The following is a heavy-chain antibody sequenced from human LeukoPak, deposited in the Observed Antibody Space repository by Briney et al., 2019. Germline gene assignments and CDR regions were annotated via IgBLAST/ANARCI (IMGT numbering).Heavy chain of an antibody. CDR3: ARAPYSHYYYYSMDV. D-gene: IGHD6-13*01. CDR2: MNPNSGNT. J-gene: IGHJ6*03. Sequence: ASVKVSCKASGYTFTSYDINWVRQATGQGLEWMGWMNPNSGNTGYAQKFQGRVTMTRNTSISTAYMELSSLRSDDTAVYYCARAPYSHYYYYSMDVWGKGTTVTVSS. V-gene: IGHV1-8*01. CDR1: GYTFTSYD.